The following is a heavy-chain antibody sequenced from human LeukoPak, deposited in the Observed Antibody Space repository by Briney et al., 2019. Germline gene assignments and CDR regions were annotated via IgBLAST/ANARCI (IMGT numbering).Heavy chain of an antibody. J-gene: IGHJ4*02. CDR3: AKERTHYGSGTYYGFFDS. CDR2: ISGSGNST. V-gene: IGHV3-23*01. Sequence: GGSLRLSCAASGFTFSNYAMSWVRQAPGKGLEWVSAISGSGNSTYYADSVKGRFTISRDNSKNTLYLRMNTLRAEDTAIYYCAKERTHYGSGTYYGFFDSWGRGTLVTVSS. CDR1: GFTFSNYA. D-gene: IGHD3-10*01.